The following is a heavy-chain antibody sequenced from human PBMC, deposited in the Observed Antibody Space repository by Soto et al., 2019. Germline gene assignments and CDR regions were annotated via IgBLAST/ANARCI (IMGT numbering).Heavy chain of an antibody. CDR3: ARDSAPLRFRFDY. J-gene: IGHJ4*02. D-gene: IGHD3-10*01. CDR1: CGSISSYY. CDR2: IYYSGST. V-gene: IGHV4-59*01. Sequence: SETLSLTFTVSCGSISSYYWSWIRQPPGKGLEWIGYIYYSGSTNYNPSLKSRVTISVDTSKNQFSLKLSSVTAADTAVYYCARDSAPLRFRFDYWGQGTLVTVSS.